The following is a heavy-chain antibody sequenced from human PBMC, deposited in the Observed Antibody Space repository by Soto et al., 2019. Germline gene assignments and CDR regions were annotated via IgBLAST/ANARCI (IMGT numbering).Heavy chain of an antibody. D-gene: IGHD6-6*01. V-gene: IGHV4-4*07. CDR1: GVSISNYY. J-gene: IGHJ4*02. CDR2: LSTSGNT. Sequence: SETLSLTCTVSGVSISNYYWSWIRQPAGKGLEWIGRLSTSGNTNYNPSLKSRVTMSLDTSKNQFSLMLNSVTAADTAVYYCRRDFDYWGQGTLVPVSS. CDR3: RRDFDY.